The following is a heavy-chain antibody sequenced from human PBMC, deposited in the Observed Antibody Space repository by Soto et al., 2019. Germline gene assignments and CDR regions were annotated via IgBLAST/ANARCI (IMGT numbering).Heavy chain of an antibody. D-gene: IGHD5-18*01. CDR1: GGSISSGGYY. CDR3: ARYHSGYSYGYFDY. CDR2: IYYSGST. V-gene: IGHV4-31*03. J-gene: IGHJ4*02. Sequence: SETLSLTCTVSGGSISSGGYYWSWIRQHPGKGLEWIGYIYYSGSTYYNPSLKSRVTISVDTSKNQFSLKLSSVTAADTAVYYCARYHSGYSYGYFDYWGQGTLVIVSS.